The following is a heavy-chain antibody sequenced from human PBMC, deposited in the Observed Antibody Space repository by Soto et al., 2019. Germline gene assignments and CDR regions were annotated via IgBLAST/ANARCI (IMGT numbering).Heavy chain of an antibody. D-gene: IGHD2-2*01. Sequence: ASVTVSCQASGYTFTSYDINWVRQATGQGLEWMGWINAYNGNTNYAQKPQGRVTMTTDTSTSTAYMELRSLRSDDTAVYYCARVGRRSTSFYYYYGMDVWGQGTTVTVSS. V-gene: IGHV1-18*01. CDR2: INAYNGNT. CDR1: GYTFTSYD. CDR3: ARVGRRSTSFYYYYGMDV. J-gene: IGHJ6*02.